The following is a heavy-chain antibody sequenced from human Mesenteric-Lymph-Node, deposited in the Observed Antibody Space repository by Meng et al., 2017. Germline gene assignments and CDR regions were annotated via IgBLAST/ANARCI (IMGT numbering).Heavy chain of an antibody. D-gene: IGHD6-19*01. CDR2: IWYDGSNK. Sequence: GESLKISCAASGFTFSSYGMHWVRQAPGKGLEWVAVIWYDGSNKYYADSVKGRFTISRDNSKNTLYLQMNSLRAEDTAVYYCARDLAPGYSSGWYVSQGGYWGQGTLVTVSS. CDR1: GFTFSSYG. V-gene: IGHV3-33*01. J-gene: IGHJ4*02. CDR3: ARDLAPGYSSGWYVSQGGY.